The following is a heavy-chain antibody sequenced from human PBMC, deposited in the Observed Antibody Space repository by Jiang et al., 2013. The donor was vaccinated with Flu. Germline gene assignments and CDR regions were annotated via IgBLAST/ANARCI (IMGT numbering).Heavy chain of an antibody. Sequence: GQGLEWMGWISAYNGNTNYAQKLQGRVTMTTDTSTSTAYMELRSLRSDDTAVYYCARDLGYGDYRPYYFDYWGQGTLVTVSS. V-gene: IGHV1-18*01. CDR2: ISAYNGNT. CDR3: ARDLGYGDYRPYYFDY. D-gene: IGHD4-17*01. J-gene: IGHJ4*02.